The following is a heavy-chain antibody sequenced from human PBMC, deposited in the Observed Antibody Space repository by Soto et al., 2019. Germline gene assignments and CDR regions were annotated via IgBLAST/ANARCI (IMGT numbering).Heavy chain of an antibody. Sequence: SETLSLTCTVSGGSISSYYWSWIRQPPGKGLEWIGYIYYSGSTNYNPSLKSRVTISVDTSKNQFSLKLSSVTAADTAVYYCARGGYGSGQLKNWFDPWGQGTLVTVSS. CDR3: ARGGYGSGQLKNWFDP. D-gene: IGHD3-10*01. CDR1: GGSISSYY. CDR2: IYYSGST. J-gene: IGHJ5*02. V-gene: IGHV4-59*08.